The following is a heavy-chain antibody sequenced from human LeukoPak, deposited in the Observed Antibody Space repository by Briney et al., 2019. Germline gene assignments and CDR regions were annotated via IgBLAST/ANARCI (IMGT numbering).Heavy chain of an antibody. CDR2: IYYSGRT. CDR1: GGSISSYY. J-gene: IGHJ4*02. V-gene: IGHV4-59*01. D-gene: IGHD6-19*01. Sequence: SETLSLTCSVSGGSISSYYWSWIRQPPGKGLEWIGYIYYSGRTSYNPSLKSRVTISVDTSKNQFSLRLSSVTAADTAVYYCASCRQESLDDYWGQGTLVTVSS. CDR3: ASCRQESLDDY.